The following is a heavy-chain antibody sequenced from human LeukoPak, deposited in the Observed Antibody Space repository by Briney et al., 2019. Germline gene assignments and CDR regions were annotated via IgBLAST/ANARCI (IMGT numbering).Heavy chain of an antibody. CDR1: GVSLSSSSYY. J-gene: IGHJ4*02. CDR2: IYYSGST. D-gene: IGHD4-17*01. CDR3: ARHVLRRGPWFFEY. V-gene: IGHV4-39*01. Sequence: SETLSLTCTVSGVSLSSSSYYWGWIRQPPGKGLEWIGSIYYSGSTYNPSLKSRVTISVDTSKKQFSLNLSSVTAADTAVYYCARHVLRRGPWFFEYWGQGTLVTVSS.